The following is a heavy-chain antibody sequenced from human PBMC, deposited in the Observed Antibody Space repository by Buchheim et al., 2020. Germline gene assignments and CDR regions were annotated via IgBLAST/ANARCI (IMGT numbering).Heavy chain of an antibody. CDR1: GGSISSGGYS. Sequence: QLQLQESGSGLVKPSQTLSLTCAVSGGSISSGGYSWSWIRQPPGKGLEWIGYIYHSGSTSYNPSLKSRVTISLDRSKNQFSMKLRSVTAADTAVYYCARGDTYCGGDCHTFDYWGKGTL. D-gene: IGHD2-21*02. V-gene: IGHV4-30-2*01. CDR3: ARGDTYCGGDCHTFDY. CDR2: IYHSGST. J-gene: IGHJ4*02.